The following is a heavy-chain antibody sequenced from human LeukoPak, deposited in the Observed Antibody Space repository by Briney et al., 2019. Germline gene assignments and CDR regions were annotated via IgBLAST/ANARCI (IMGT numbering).Heavy chain of an antibody. V-gene: IGHV1-46*01. Sequence: ASVRVSCKASGYTFTSYGISWVRQAPGQGLEWMGIVNPSGGSTSYAQKFQGRVTMTRDMSTSTVYMELSSLRSEDTAVYYCARGSGSYLGAFDIWGQGTMVTVSS. J-gene: IGHJ3*02. CDR1: GYTFTSYG. CDR3: ARGSGSYLGAFDI. D-gene: IGHD1-26*01. CDR2: VNPSGGST.